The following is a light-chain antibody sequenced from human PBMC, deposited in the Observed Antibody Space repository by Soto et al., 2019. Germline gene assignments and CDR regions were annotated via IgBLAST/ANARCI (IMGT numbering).Light chain of an antibody. Sequence: EIDMTQSPSTLSVYPGERATLSCRASQSVSSNLVWYQQKPGQAPRLLIYGASTRVTGIPARFSDSGSGTEFTLTISSLQSEDFAVYYCQQYHNWWTFGQGTKVDI. CDR2: GAS. CDR3: QQYHNWWT. CDR1: QSVSSN. J-gene: IGKJ1*01. V-gene: IGKV3-15*01.